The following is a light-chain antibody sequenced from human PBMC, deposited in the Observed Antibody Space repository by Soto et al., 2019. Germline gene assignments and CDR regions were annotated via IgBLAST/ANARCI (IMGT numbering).Light chain of an antibody. J-gene: IGLJ1*01. Sequence: QPVLTQPRSVSGSPGQSVTISCTGTSSDVGAYNYVSWYQQHPGKAPKLMIYDVSKRPSGVPDRFSGSKSGNTASLTISGLQADDEADYYCCSYAGSSPYVFGTGTKLTVL. CDR3: CSYAGSSPYV. V-gene: IGLV2-11*01. CDR2: DVS. CDR1: SSDVGAYNY.